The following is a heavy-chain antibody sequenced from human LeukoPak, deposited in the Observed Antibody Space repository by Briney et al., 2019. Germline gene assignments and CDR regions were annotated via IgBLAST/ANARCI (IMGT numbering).Heavy chain of an antibody. CDR2: ISYDGSNK. D-gene: IGHD3-10*01. V-gene: IGHV3-30*18. J-gene: IGHJ4*02. CDR3: AKGSELLWFGESGYYFDY. Sequence: GGSLRLSCAASGFTFSSYGMHWVRQAPGKGLEWVTVISYDGSNKYYADPVKGRFTISRDNSKNTLYLQMNSLRAEDTAVYYCAKGSELLWFGESGYYFDYWGQGTLVTVSS. CDR1: GFTFSSYG.